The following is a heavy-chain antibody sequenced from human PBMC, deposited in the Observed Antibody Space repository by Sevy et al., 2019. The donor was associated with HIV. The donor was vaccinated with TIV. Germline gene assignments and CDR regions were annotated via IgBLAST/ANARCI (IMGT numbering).Heavy chain of an antibody. CDR2: ISVNGGST. D-gene: IGHD5-12*01. V-gene: IGHV3-23*01. CDR3: AKGPYSGYDSNYFAS. CDR1: GFIFSNFA. J-gene: IGHJ4*02. Sequence: GGSLRLSCAASGFIFSNFAMSWVRQAPGKGLESVSGISVNGGSTYYADSVRGRFTISRDNSKNTLYLQMNSLRAEDTAVYYCAKGPYSGYDSNYFASWGQGTLVTVSS.